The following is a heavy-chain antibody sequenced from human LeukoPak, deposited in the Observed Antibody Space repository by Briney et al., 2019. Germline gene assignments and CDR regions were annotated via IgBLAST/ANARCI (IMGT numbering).Heavy chain of an antibody. CDR2: MNPNSGNT. V-gene: IGHV1-8*03. CDR3: ARVGEIPYYDFWSGQPGASWFDP. CDR1: GYTFTSYD. J-gene: IGHJ5*02. D-gene: IGHD3-3*01. Sequence: ASVKVSCKASGYTFTSYDINWVRQATGQGLEWMGWMNPNSGNTGYAQKFQGRVTITRNTSISTAYMELSSLRSEDTAVYYCARVGEIPYYDFWSGQPGASWFDPWGQGTLVTVSS.